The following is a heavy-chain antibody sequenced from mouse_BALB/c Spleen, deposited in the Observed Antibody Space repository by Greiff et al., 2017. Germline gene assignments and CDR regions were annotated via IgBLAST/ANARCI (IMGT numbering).Heavy chain of an antibody. D-gene: IGHD2-4*01. CDR3: ARYYDWYFDV. J-gene: IGHJ1*01. Sequence: EVKLVESGGGLVQPGGSRKLSCAASGFTFSSFGMHWVRQAPEKGLEWVAYISSGSSTIYYADTVKGRFTISRDNPKNTLFLQMTSLRSEDTAMYYCARYYDWYFDVWGAGTTVTVSS. V-gene: IGHV5-17*02. CDR2: ISSGSSTI. CDR1: GFTFSSFG.